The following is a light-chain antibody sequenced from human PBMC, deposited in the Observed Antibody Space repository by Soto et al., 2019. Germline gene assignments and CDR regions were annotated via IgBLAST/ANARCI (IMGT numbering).Light chain of an antibody. J-gene: IGLJ3*02. CDR2: LNSDGSH. V-gene: IGLV4-69*01. Sequence: QPVLTQSPSASASLGASVKLTCTLSSGHSSYAIAWHQQQPEKGPRYLMKLNSDGSHSKGDGIPDRFSGSSSGAVRYLTISSLQSEDEADYYCQTWGTGIHVFGGGTQLTVL. CDR3: QTWGTGIHV. CDR1: SGHSSYA.